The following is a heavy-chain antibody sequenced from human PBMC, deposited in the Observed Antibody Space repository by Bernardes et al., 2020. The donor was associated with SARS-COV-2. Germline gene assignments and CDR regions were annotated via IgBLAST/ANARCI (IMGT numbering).Heavy chain of an antibody. V-gene: IGHV3-74*01. CDR2: INVDGTRT. CDR3: ARGACNYGGCHYNRYSQSTPAPSLGAGGSSPSSNYY. D-gene: IGHD2-15*01. J-gene: IGHJ6*01. CDR1: GFTFNNFW. Sequence: GGSLRLSCGASGFTFNNFWIHWVRQAPGKWLEWVSRINVDGTRTDFADSVKGRFTISRDNAKNTVYLQMNDLRAEDTAVYYCARGACNYGGCHYNRYSQSTPAPSLGAGGSSPSSNYY.